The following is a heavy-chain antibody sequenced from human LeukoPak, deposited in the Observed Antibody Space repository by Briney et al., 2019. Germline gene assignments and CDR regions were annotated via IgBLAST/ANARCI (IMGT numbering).Heavy chain of an antibody. V-gene: IGHV1-69*02. CDR3: ATPRQLWPHYGMDV. J-gene: IGHJ6*02. CDR2: IIPILGIA. Sequence: GASVKVSCKASGGTFSSYTISWVRQAPGQGLEWMGRIIPILGIANYAQKFQGRVTITADKSTSTAYMELSSLRSEDTAVYYCATPRQLWPHYGMDVWAKGPRSPSP. CDR1: GGTFSSYT. D-gene: IGHD5-18*01.